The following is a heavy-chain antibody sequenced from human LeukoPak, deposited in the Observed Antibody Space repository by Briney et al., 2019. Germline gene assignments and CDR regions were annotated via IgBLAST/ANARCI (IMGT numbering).Heavy chain of an antibody. CDR3: ARGGHWFDP. J-gene: IGHJ5*02. CDR1: GFTFSSYG. V-gene: IGHV3-74*01. Sequence: GGSLRLSCAASGFTFSSYGMTWVRQAPGKGLEWVSRIDREGDTKNYVDSVKGRFTISRDNAKNTLYLQMNTLRAEDTAVYYCARGGHWFDPWGQGTLVTVSS. CDR2: IDREGDTK.